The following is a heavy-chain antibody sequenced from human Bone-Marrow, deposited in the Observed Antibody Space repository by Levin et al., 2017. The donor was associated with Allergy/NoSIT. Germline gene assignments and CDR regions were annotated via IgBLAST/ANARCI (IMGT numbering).Heavy chain of an antibody. V-gene: IGHV3-15*01. CDR3: ATGLYCSSTTCPGALDN. D-gene: IGHD2-2*01. J-gene: IGHJ4*02. CDR1: GFTFSGAW. Sequence: GESLKISCAASGFTFSGAWMTWVRQAPGKGLEWVGRIKSKTDGGTTHYAAPGKGRSTIPREDSKDTVYVQMNSLKSETTAVYYCATGLYCSSTTCPGALDNWGQGTLVTVSS. CDR2: IKSKTDGGTT.